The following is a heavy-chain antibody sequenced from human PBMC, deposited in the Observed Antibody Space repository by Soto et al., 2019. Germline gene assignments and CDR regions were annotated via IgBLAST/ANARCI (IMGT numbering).Heavy chain of an antibody. CDR3: ARNISNIVVVPAAIPWFDP. J-gene: IGHJ5*02. CDR2: ISAYNGNT. V-gene: IGHV1-18*01. Sequence: ASVKVSCKASGYTFTSYGISWVRQAPGQGLEWMGWISAYNGNTNYAQKLQGRVTMTTDTSTSTAYMELRSLRSDDTAVYYCARNISNIVVVPAAIPWFDPWGQGTLVTVSS. CDR1: GYTFTSYG. D-gene: IGHD2-2*01.